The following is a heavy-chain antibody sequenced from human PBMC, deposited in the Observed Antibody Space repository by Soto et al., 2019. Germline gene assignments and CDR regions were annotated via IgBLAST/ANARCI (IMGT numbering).Heavy chain of an antibody. CDR3: ARCNHYYDSREDYFDY. Sequence: SVKVSCKASGGTFSSYAISWVRQAPGQGLEWMGGIIPIFGTANYAQKFQGRVTITADESTSTAYMELSSLRSEDTAVYYCARCNHYYDSREDYFDYWGQGTLVTVSS. CDR2: IIPIFGTA. D-gene: IGHD3-22*01. V-gene: IGHV1-69*13. CDR1: GGTFSSYA. J-gene: IGHJ4*02.